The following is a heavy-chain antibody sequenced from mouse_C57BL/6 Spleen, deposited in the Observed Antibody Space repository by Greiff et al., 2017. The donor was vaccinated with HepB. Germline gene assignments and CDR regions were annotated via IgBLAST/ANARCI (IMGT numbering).Heavy chain of an antibody. V-gene: IGHV1-76*01. CDR2: IYPGSGNT. Sequence: VHLVESGAELVRPGASVKLSCKASGYTFTDYYINWVKQRPGQGLEWIARIYPGSGNTYYNEKFKGKATLTAEKSSSTAYMQLSSLTSEDSAVYFCARSGYGSEYAMDYWGQGTSVTVSS. J-gene: IGHJ4*01. D-gene: IGHD1-1*01. CDR3: ARSGYGSEYAMDY. CDR1: GYTFTDYY.